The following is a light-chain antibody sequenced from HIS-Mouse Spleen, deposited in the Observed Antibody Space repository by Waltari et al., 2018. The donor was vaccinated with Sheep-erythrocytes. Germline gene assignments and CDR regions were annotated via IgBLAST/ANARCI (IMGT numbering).Light chain of an antibody. CDR2: DAL. CDR3: CSYAGSYNHV. CDR1: SSDVGGYNY. Sequence: QSALTQPRSVSGSPGQSVTISCTGTSSDVGGYNYVSWYQPPPGKAPKLLIYDALKRPSGVPDRFSGSKSGNTASLTISGLQAEDEADYYCCSYAGSYNHVFATGTKVTVL. J-gene: IGLJ1*01. V-gene: IGLV2-11*01.